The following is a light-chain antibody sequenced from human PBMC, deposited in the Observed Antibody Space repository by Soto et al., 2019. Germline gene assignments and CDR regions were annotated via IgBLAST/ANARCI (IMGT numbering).Light chain of an antibody. V-gene: IGLV3-1*01. CDR1: KLGDKY. Sequence: SSELTQPPSVSVSPGQTASITCSGAKLGDKYACWYQQKPGQSPVLVIYQDTRRPSGIPERFSGSNSGNTATLTISGTQAMDEADYYCQAWDSGPGVFGTGTKLTVL. J-gene: IGLJ1*01. CDR2: QDT. CDR3: QAWDSGPGV.